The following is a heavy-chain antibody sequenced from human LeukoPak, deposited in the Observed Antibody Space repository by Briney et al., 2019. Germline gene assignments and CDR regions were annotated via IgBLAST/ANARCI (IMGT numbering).Heavy chain of an antibody. D-gene: IGHD4-17*01. CDR1: GFTFSSYA. J-gene: IGHJ4*02. V-gene: IGHV3-23*01. CDR3: ASENRMTTEYQVDY. Sequence: GGSLRLSCAASGFTFSSYAMSWVRQAPGKGLEWVSAISGSGGSTYYADSVKGRFTISRDNSKNTLYLQMNSLRAEDTAVYYCASENRMTTEYQVDYWGQGTLVTVSS. CDR2: ISGSGGST.